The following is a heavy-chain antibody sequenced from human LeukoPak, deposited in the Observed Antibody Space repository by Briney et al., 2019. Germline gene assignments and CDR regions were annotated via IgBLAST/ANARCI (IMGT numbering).Heavy chain of an antibody. CDR3: ARGHGSGSYYHSTRYYYYMDV. D-gene: IGHD3-10*01. CDR2: INHSGST. CDR1: GGSFSGYY. V-gene: IGHV4-34*01. J-gene: IGHJ6*03. Sequence: SETLSLTCAVYGGSFSGYYWSWIRQPPGKGLGWNGEINHSGSTNYNPSLKSRVTISVDTSKNQFSLKLSSVTAADTAVYYCARGHGSGSYYHSTRYYYYMDVWGKGTTVTVSS.